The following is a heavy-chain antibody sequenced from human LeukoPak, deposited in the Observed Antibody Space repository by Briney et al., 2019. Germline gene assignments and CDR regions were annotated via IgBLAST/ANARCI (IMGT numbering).Heavy chain of an antibody. CDR2: ISAYNGNT. CDR1: GYTFTDYY. V-gene: IGHV1-18*04. CDR3: ARGLKPAATRLYYFDY. J-gene: IGHJ4*02. Sequence: ASVKVSCKASGYTFTDYYLHWVRQAPGQGLEWMGWISAYNGNTNYAQKLRGRVTMTTDTSTSTAYMELRSLRSDDTAVYYCARGLKPAATRLYYFDYWGQGTLVTVSS. D-gene: IGHD2-2*01.